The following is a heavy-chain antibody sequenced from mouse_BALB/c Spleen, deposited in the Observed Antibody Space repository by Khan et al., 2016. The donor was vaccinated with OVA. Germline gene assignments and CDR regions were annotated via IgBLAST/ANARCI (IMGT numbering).Heavy chain of an antibody. CDR1: GYTFTNYG. CDR3: ARASSCWYFDV. V-gene: IGHV9-1*02. J-gene: IGHJ1*01. Sequence: QIQLVQSGPELKKPGETVKLSCTASGYTFTNYGMNWVKQAPGKGLKWMGWINTSTGEPTYTGDFNGRFAFSLETSASTAYLQINNLKHEDMATYFCARASSCWYFDVWGAGTTDTVSS. CDR2: INTSTGEP. D-gene: IGHD3-1*01.